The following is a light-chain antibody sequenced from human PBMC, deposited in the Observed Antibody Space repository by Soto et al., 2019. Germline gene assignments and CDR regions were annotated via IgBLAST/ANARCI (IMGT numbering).Light chain of an antibody. CDR2: DAS. V-gene: IGKV1-33*01. CDR3: LQYDNLPPIT. J-gene: IGKJ5*01. CDR1: QDISNF. Sequence: DIPMTQSPSPLSASVGDRITITCQASQDISNFLNWYQHKPGKAPKLLIYDASNLQTGVPSRFSGSGSGTDFTFTISSLQPEDIATYYCLQYDNLPPITFGQGTRLDIK.